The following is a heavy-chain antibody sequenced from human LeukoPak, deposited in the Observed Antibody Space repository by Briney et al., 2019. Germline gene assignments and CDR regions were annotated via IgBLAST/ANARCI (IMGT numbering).Heavy chain of an antibody. D-gene: IGHD6-13*01. J-gene: IGHJ3*02. V-gene: IGHV4-39*07. CDR1: SGSISSSSYY. CDR2: IYYSGST. Sequence: KPSETLSLTCTVSSGSISSSSYYWGWIRQPPGKGLEWIGSIYYSGSTYYNPSLKSRVTISVDTSKNQFSLKLSSVTAADTAVYYCARGRSSSWLDAFDIWGQGTMVTVSS. CDR3: ARGRSSSWLDAFDI.